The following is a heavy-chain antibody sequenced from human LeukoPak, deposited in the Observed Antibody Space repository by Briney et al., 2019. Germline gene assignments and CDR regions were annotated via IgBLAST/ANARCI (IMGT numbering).Heavy chain of an antibody. CDR2: INTVGSST. D-gene: IGHD3-22*01. CDR1: GSSFSSYW. Sequence: GGSRTLAWPVAGSSFSSYWSEWDRQAPRKVRGWVSRINTVGSSTSYADSVRGRFYISRDTTKNSMSLQMTSLRAEDTAVYYCARDVITIIGGLDHYMDVWGKGTTVTISS. V-gene: IGHV3-74*01. J-gene: IGHJ6*03. CDR3: ARDVITIIGGLDHYMDV.